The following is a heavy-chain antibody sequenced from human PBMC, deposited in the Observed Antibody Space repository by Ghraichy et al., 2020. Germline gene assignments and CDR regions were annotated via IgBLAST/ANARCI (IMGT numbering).Heavy chain of an antibody. CDR2: IYYSGST. Sequence: SCTVSGGSISSGGYYWSWIRQHPGKGLEWIGYIYYSGSTYYNPSLKSRVTISVDTSKNQFSLKLSSVTAADTAVYYCAREITMVRGVTEYPYYYYYYGMDVWGQGTTVTVSS. J-gene: IGHJ6*02. CDR3: AREITMVRGVTEYPYYYYYYGMDV. V-gene: IGHV4-31*03. CDR1: GGSISSGGYY. D-gene: IGHD3-10*01.